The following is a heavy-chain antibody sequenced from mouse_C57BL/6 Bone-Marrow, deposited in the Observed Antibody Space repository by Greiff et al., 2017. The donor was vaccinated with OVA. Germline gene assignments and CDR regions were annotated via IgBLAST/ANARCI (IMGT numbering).Heavy chain of an antibody. CDR3: AEALDAMDY. D-gene: IGHD4-1*01. Sequence: QVQLQQSGPGLVQPSQSLSITCTVSGFSLTSYGLHWVRQSPGKGLEWMGVIWRSGSTDYNAAFMSRLSITKDNSKSQVFFKMNGLQADDTAIYYCAEALDAMDYWGQGTTVTVSS. CDR2: IWRSGST. J-gene: IGHJ4*01. CDR1: GFSLTSYG. V-gene: IGHV2-5*01.